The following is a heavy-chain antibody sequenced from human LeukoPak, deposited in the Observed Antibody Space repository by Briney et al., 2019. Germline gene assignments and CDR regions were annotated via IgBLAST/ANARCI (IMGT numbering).Heavy chain of an antibody. Sequence: GGSLRLSCAASGFTFSSYDVHWVRQATGKGLEWVSAIGTAGDTYYPGSVKGRFTISRENAKNSLYLQMNSLRAGDTAVYYCARARGGSNWFDPWGQGTLVTVSS. V-gene: IGHV3-13*01. CDR1: GFTFSSYD. CDR2: IGTAGDT. CDR3: ARARGGSNWFDP. J-gene: IGHJ5*02. D-gene: IGHD5-12*01.